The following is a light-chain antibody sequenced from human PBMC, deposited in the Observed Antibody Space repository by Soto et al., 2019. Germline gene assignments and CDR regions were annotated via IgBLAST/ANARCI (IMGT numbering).Light chain of an antibody. CDR1: QSVSNSY. Sequence: EIVLTQSPGTLSLSPGERATLSCRASQSVSNSYLAWYQQKPGQAPRLLIYGASKRATGIPDRFSGSGSVTDFTLTISRLEPEDFAVYYCQLYGSSPYTFGHGNQLEIK. J-gene: IGKJ2*01. CDR2: GAS. V-gene: IGKV3-20*01. CDR3: QLYGSSPYT.